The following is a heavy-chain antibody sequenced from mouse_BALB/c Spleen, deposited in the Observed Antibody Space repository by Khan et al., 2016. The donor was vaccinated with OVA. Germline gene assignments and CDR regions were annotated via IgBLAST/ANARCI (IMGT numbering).Heavy chain of an antibody. CDR1: GYTFRTYW. CDR2: ILPGSGRI. V-gene: IGHV1-9*01. J-gene: IGHJ4*01. Sequence: QVQLKESGGELMKTGASVKISCKASGYTFRTYWIEWVKQRPGHGLEWMGEILPGSGRINYNGKFKDKTTFTAESSSNTAYMRISSLTSEDAAVYYCSGKDGIPFDMDYWGQGTSVTVSS. CDR3: SGKDGIPFDMDY. D-gene: IGHD2-1*01.